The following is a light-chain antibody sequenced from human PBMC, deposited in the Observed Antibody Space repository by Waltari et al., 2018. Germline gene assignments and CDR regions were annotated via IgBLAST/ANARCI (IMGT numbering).Light chain of an antibody. Sequence: SYELTQPPSVSVSPGQTARITCSGDALPNKYGYWYQQKSGQAPVLVIDEDNKRRSGIPERFSGSSSGTIVTLTISGAQVEDEGDYYCYSTDRTGKQRVFGGGTKLTVL. CDR3: YSTDRTGKQRV. V-gene: IGLV3-10*01. CDR2: EDN. CDR1: ALPNKY. J-gene: IGLJ2*01.